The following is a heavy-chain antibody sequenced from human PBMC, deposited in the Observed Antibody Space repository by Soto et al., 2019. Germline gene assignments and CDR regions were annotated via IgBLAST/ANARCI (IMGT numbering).Heavy chain of an antibody. Sequence: QVQLVESGGGVVQPGRSLRLSCAASGFTFSSYGMHWVRQAPGKGLEWVAVISYDGSNKYYADSVKGRFTISRDNSQNTLYLQMNSLRAEDTAVYYCAKAGFDYGGNSFYFDYWGQGTLVTVSS. CDR2: ISYDGSNK. V-gene: IGHV3-30*18. CDR1: GFTFSSYG. J-gene: IGHJ4*02. D-gene: IGHD4-17*01. CDR3: AKAGFDYGGNSFYFDY.